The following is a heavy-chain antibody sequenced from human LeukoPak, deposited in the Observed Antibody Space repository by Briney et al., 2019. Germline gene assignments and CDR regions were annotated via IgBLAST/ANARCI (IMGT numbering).Heavy chain of an antibody. Sequence: GSLRLSCAASGFTFSSYAMHWVRQAPGKGLEWVAVISYDGSNKYYADSVKGRFTISRDNSKNTLYLQMNSLRAEDTAVYYCARVPTLAGDSRGYYYYYGMDVWGQGTTVTVSS. CDR3: ARVPTLAGDSRGYYYYYGMDV. CDR1: GFTFSSYA. V-gene: IGHV3-30-3*01. J-gene: IGHJ6*02. CDR2: ISYDGSNK. D-gene: IGHD3-22*01.